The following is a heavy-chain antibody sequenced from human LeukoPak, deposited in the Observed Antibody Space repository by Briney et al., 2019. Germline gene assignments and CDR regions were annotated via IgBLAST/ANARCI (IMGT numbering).Heavy chain of an antibody. CDR2: IYNSGNN. CDR1: GGSISSDY. V-gene: IGHV4-59*08. J-gene: IGHJ4*02. D-gene: IGHD3-10*01. CDR3: ATRGY. Sequence: SETLSLTCTVSGGSISSDYWQWIRQPPGKGLEWVGYIYNSGNNHYNSSLKSRVTISINTSKNQFSLKLASVTAADTAVYYCATRGYWGQGTLVAVSS.